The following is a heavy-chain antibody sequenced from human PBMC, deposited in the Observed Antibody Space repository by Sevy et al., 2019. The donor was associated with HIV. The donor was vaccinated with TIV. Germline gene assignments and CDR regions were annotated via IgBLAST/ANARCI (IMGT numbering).Heavy chain of an antibody. CDR3: STDDLISY. V-gene: IGHV3-15*07. D-gene: IGHD3-3*02. CDR1: GLDFPNAW. J-gene: IGHJ4*02. CDR2: IKSITDGGAA. Sequence: GGSLRLSCTASGLDFPNAWMNWVRQVPGKGLEWVGHIKSITDGGAADYAAPVKGRFTISRHDSKNTLYLQMNSLKVEDTAVYFCSTDDLISYWGRGTLVTVSS.